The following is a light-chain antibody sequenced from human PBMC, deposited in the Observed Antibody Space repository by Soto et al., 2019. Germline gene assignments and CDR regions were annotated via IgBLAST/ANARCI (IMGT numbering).Light chain of an antibody. J-gene: IGKJ4*01. CDR3: QQYASSPLT. Sequence: EIVLTQSPGTLSLSPGERATLSCRASQSVGRNYLAWYQQKPGQAPRLLIYGASSRATGIPDRFSGSGSGTDFTLTIIRLEPEDFAVYYCQQYASSPLTFGGGTEVEIK. V-gene: IGKV3-20*01. CDR1: QSVGRNY. CDR2: GAS.